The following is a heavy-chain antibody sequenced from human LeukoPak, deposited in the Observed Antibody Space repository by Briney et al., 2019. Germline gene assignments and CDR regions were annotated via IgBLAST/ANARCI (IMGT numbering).Heavy chain of an antibody. CDR2: IYRTGRT. CDR1: GDSISNNYL. D-gene: IGHD4-17*01. V-gene: IGHV4-4*02. Sequence: PSETLSLTCAVSGDSISNNYLWRWVRQFPGKGLEYIGEIYRTGRTNYNPSLKSRVTISIDKSENQFSLNLRSVTAADTAVYYCGRHDYGDSSAAFDIWGQGTMVTDSS. CDR3: GRHDYGDSSAAFDI. J-gene: IGHJ3*02.